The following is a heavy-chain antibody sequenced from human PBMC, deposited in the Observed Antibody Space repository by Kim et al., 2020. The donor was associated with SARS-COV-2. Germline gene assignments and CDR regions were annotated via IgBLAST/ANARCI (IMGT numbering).Heavy chain of an antibody. Sequence: SETLSLTCTVSGGSISSYYWSWIRQPPGKGLEWIGYIYYSGSTNYNPSLKSRVTISVDTSRNQFSLKRSSVTVAAPAVIDCARDFDSSANWFDPWAQG. CDR1: GGSISSYY. D-gene: IGHD3-22*01. V-gene: IGHV4-59*13. J-gene: IGHJ5*02. CDR3: ARDFDSSANWFDP. CDR2: IYYSGST.